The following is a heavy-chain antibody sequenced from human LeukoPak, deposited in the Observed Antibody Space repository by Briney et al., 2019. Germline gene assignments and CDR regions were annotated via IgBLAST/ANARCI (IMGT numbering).Heavy chain of an antibody. CDR1: GYTFSNDG. CDR3: ARGPGDYYAFWSGYLTFDY. V-gene: IGHV1-18*01. D-gene: IGHD3-3*01. J-gene: IGHJ4*02. CDR2: ISAYNGNT. Sequence: ASVKVSCKASGYTFSNDGISGVRQAPGQGRGWMGWISAYNGNTNYAQKLPGRVSMTTATSTSTAYMELRSLRSDDTAVYYCARGPGDYYAFWSGYLTFDYWGQGTLVTVSS.